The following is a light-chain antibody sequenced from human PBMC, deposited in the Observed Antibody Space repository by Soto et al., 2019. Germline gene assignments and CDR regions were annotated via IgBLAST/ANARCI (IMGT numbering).Light chain of an antibody. J-gene: IGLJ1*01. CDR3: QSYDSSLSGFYV. V-gene: IGLV1-40*01. CDR2: ANN. CDR1: SSNIGAGYD. Sequence: QSVLTQPPSVSGAPGQRVTISCTGSSSNIGAGYDVHWYQQLPGRAPKLLIYANNNRPSGVPGRFSGSRSGTSAFLAITGLQAEDEADYSCQSYDSSLSGFYVFGTGTKVTVL.